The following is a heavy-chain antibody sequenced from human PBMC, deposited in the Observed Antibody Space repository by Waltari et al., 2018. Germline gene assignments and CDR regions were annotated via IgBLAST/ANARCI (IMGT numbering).Heavy chain of an antibody. CDR1: GFTFSSYG. V-gene: IGHV3-33*01. D-gene: IGHD3-3*01. J-gene: IGHJ4*02. CDR3: ARDGITIFGVGFYTG. Sequence: QVQLVESGGGVVQPGRSLRLSCAASGFTFSSYGMHWVRQAPGKGLGWVAVKWYEGSNKYYADSLKGRFTISRDNSKTPLFLQMNSLRAEDTAVYYCARDGITIFGVGFYTGWGQGTLVTVSS. CDR2: KWYEGSNK.